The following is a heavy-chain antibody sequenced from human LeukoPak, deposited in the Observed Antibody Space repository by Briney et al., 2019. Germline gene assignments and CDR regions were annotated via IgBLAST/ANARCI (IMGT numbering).Heavy chain of an antibody. CDR1: GGSIGSGDYY. D-gene: IGHD3-22*01. V-gene: IGHV4-30-4*01. J-gene: IGHJ5*02. CDR2: MYYSGST. Sequence: SQTLSLTCTVSGGSIGSGDYYWSWIRQPPGKGMEWIAYMYYSGSTYYNPSLKSRVTMSADTSKNQLSLKLSSVTAADTAVYYCARPYYYDSRIDPWGQGILVTVSS. CDR3: ARPYYYDSRIDP.